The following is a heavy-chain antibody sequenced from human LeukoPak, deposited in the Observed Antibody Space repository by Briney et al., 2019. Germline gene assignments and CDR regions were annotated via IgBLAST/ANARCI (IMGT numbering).Heavy chain of an antibody. CDR1: GFAFSSYA. Sequence: PGGSLRLSCAASGFAFSSYAMSWVRQAPGKGLEWVSAIIGSGGSTYYADSVKGRFTISRDNSKNTLYLKMNSLRAEATAVYYCAKVAGELDYWGPRTLVTVSS. CDR3: AKVAGELDY. J-gene: IGHJ4*02. D-gene: IGHD2-21*01. CDR2: IIGSGGST. V-gene: IGHV3-23*01.